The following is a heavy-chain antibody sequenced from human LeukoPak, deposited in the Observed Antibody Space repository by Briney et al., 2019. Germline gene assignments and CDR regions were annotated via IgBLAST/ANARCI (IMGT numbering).Heavy chain of an antibody. D-gene: IGHD6-13*01. V-gene: IGHV3-30*04. CDR2: ISYDDSNK. Sequence: GGSLRRSCSASGFTFSSYGRHWLRQAPGQGLEWLAGISYDDSNKYYADYVKGRLTIARDNSTDTLYLQMNSLRAEDTDVYYCAKAAAATNYSDYWGQGTLVTVSS. CDR1: GFTFSSYG. J-gene: IGHJ4*02. CDR3: AKAAAATNYSDY.